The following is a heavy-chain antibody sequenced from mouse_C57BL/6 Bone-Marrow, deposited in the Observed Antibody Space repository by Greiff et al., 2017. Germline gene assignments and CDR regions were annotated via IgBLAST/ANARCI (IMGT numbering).Heavy chain of an antibody. CDR2: IDPSDSYT. V-gene: IGHV1-69*01. CDR1: GYTFTSYW. Sequence: QVQLQQPGAELVMPGASVKLSCKASGYTFTSYWMHWVKQRPGQGLEWIGEIDPSDSYTNYNQKFKGKSTLTVDKSYSTAYMQLSSLTSEDSAVYYCARRDYDGAWFAYWGQGTLVTVSA. CDR3: ARRDYDGAWFAY. D-gene: IGHD2-4*01. J-gene: IGHJ3*01.